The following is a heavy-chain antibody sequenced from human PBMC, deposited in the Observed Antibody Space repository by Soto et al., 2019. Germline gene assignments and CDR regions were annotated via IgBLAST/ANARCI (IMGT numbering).Heavy chain of an antibody. J-gene: IGHJ4*01. Sequence: ASVNVSVQASGYIFTRYYMHWVRPAPGPGLELMGIINPSGGSTSYTQKFQGRVTMTRDTSTSTGYMDLSSLRSEDTAVYYSARDLWGFRSPYYFDYWGHGTLGTVSS. CDR2: INPSGGST. V-gene: IGHV1-46*01. CDR3: ARDLWGFRSPYYFDY. D-gene: IGHD2-21*01. CDR1: GYIFTRYY.